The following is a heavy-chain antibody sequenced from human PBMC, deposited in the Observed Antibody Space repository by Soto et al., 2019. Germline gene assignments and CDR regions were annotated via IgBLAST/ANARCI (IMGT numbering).Heavy chain of an antibody. D-gene: IGHD2-2*01. J-gene: IGHJ5*02. CDR1: GGSFRGYY. V-gene: IGHV4-34*01. CDR2: INHSGST. CDR3: ARVIGYCSSTSCYHWTPTVGWFDT. Sequence: SETLSLTCAVYGGSFRGYYWSWIRQPPGKGLEWIGEINHSGSTNYNPSLKSRVTISVDTSKNQFSLKLSSVTAADTAVYYCARVIGYCSSTSCYHWTPTVGWFDTWGQGNLVTVSS.